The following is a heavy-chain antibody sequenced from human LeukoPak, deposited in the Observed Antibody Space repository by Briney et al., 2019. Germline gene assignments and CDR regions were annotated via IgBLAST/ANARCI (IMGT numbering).Heavy chain of an antibody. CDR2: IYYSGST. CDR3: ARDPAGTYYYDSSGTDAFDI. V-gene: IGHV4-31*03. J-gene: IGHJ3*02. Sequence: SETLSLTCTVSGGSISSGGYYWSWIRQHPGKGLEWIGYIYYSGSTYYNPSLKSRVTISVDTSKNQFSLKLSSVTAADTAVYYCARDPAGTYYYDSSGTDAFDIWGQGTMVTVSS. D-gene: IGHD3-22*01. CDR1: GGSISSGGYY.